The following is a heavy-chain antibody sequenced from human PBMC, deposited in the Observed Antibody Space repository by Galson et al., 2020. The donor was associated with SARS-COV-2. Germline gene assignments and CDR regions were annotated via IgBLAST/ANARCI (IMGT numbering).Heavy chain of an antibody. CDR2: IYPGDSDT. V-gene: IGHV5-51*01. J-gene: IGHJ2*01. D-gene: IGHD6-19*01. CDR3: ARRTAEYSSGWYNWYFDL. Sequence: WVRQAPGKGLEWMGIIYPGDSDTRYSPSFQGQVTISADKSISTAYLQWSSLKASDTAMYYCARRTAEYSSGWYNWYFDLWGRGTLVTVSS.